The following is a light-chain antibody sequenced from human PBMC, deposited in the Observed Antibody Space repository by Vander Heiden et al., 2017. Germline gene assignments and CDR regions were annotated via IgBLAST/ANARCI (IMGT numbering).Light chain of an antibody. CDR3: QSFDTSLSASV. J-gene: IGLJ3*02. CDR2: RDN. CDR1: SSNIGAFYD. Sequence: QSVLAQPPSVSGAPGQRVTISCPGSSSNIGAFYDVHWYQHVPGTAPKLLIYRDNNRPSGVPDRFSGSKAGSSAFLAITGLQAEDEADYYCQSFDTSLSASVFGGGTKLTVL. V-gene: IGLV1-40*01.